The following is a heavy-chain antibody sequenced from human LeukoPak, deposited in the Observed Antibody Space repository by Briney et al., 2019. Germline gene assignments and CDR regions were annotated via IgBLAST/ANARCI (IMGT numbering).Heavy chain of an antibody. CDR1: GYSISSGYY. Sequence: PSETLSLTRAVSGYSISSGYYWGWIRPPPGKGLEWIGSIYHSGSTYYNPSLKSRVTISVDTSKNQFSLKLSSVTAADTAVYYCARVGYGSGSPDRFDYWGQGTLVTGSS. V-gene: IGHV4-38-2*01. CDR2: IYHSGST. J-gene: IGHJ4*02. D-gene: IGHD3-10*01. CDR3: ARVGYGSGSPDRFDY.